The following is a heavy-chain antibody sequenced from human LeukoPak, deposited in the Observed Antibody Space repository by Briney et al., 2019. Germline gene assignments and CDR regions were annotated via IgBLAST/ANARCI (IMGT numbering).Heavy chain of an antibody. D-gene: IGHD1-26*01. CDR3: ARVSGGSYYLFDY. Sequence: GGSLRLSCAASGFTVSSNYMSWVRQAPGKGLEWVSVIYSGGSTYHADSVKGRFTISRDNSKNTLYLQMNSLRAEDTAVYYCARVSGGSYYLFDYWGQGTLVTVSS. J-gene: IGHJ4*02. CDR2: IYSGGST. CDR1: GFTVSSNY. V-gene: IGHV3-53*01.